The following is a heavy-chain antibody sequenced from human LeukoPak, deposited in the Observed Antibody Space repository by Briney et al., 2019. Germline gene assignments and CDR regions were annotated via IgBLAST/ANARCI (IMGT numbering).Heavy chain of an antibody. CDR1: GFTFSGSA. CDR2: IRSKANSYAT. D-gene: IGHD3-3*01. Sequence: GGSLRLSCAASGFTFSGSAMHWVRQASGKGLEWVGRIRSKANSYATAYAASVKGRFTISRDDSKNTAYLQMNSLKTEDTAVYYCAKDVRQIRDFWSGNNPTPDDAFDIWGQGTMVTVSS. V-gene: IGHV3-73*01. CDR3: AKDVRQIRDFWSGNNPTPDDAFDI. J-gene: IGHJ3*02.